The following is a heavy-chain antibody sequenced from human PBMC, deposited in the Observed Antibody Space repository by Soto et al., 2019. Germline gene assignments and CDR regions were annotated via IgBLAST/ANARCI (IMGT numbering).Heavy chain of an antibody. J-gene: IGHJ4*02. V-gene: IGHV3-30*18. CDR1: GFTFSSYG. CDR3: AKGDYDVAVDY. CDR2: ISYDGSNK. Sequence: GGSLRLSCAASGFTFSSYGMHWVRQAPGKGLEWVAVISYDGSNKYYADSVKGRFTISRDNSKNTLYLQMNSLRAEDTAVYYCAKGDYDVAVDYWGQGTLVTVSS. D-gene: IGHD4-17*01.